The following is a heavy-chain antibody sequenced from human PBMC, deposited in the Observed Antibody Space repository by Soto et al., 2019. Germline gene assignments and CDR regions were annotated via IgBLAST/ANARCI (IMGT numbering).Heavy chain of an antibody. J-gene: IGHJ1*01. D-gene: IGHD3-3*01. CDR2: ISAYNGNT. Sequence: ASVKVSCKTSGYTFTNFGLSWVRQAPGQGLEWMGWISAYNGNTNYAQNFQGRVTMTTDTSTSTAYMELRSLRSDDTAVYYCATRGSPIFSWGQVSLASFSS. CDR3: ATRGSPIFS. CDR1: GYTFTNFG. V-gene: IGHV1-18*01.